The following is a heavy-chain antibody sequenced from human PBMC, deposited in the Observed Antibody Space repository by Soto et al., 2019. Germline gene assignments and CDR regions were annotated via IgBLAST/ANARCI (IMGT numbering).Heavy chain of an antibody. V-gene: IGHV4-31*03. CDR1: GGSISSGGYY. CDR3: ARVCGGDCHHGMDV. J-gene: IGHJ6*02. CDR2: IYYSGST. D-gene: IGHD2-21*02. Sequence: QVQLQESGPGLVKPSQTLSLTCTVSGGSISSGGYYWSWIRQHPGKGLEWIGYIYYSGSTYYNPSPESRVTIAGDTSKNPFALRLSSVTAADTAVYYWARVCGGDCHHGMDVWGQGTTVTVSS.